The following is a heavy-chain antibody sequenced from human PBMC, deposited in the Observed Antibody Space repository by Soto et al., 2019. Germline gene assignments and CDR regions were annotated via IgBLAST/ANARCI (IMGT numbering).Heavy chain of an antibody. CDR1: GGSISSYY. CDR3: ARHGSWYGDFDY. J-gene: IGHJ4*02. D-gene: IGHD6-13*01. CDR2: IYYSGST. V-gene: IGHV4-59*08. Sequence: SETLSLTCTVSGGSISSYYWSWIRQPPGKGLEWIGYIYYSGSTNYNPSLKSRVTISVDTSKNQFSLKLSSVTAADTAVYYCARHGSWYGDFDYWGQGTLVTVSS.